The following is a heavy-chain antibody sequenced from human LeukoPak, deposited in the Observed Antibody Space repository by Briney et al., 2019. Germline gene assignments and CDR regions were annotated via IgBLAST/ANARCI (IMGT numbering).Heavy chain of an antibody. Sequence: GGSLRLSCAASGLTFSSYGMHWVRQAPGKGLEWVGFIRYDGSNKYYADSVKGRFTISRDNSKNTLYLQMNSLRAEDTAVYYCAKIGGGYRYYDNSSPHTGDDYWGQGTLVTVSS. V-gene: IGHV3-30*02. CDR3: AKIGGGYRYYDNSSPHTGDDY. CDR2: IRYDGSNK. CDR1: GLTFSSYG. J-gene: IGHJ4*02. D-gene: IGHD3-22*01.